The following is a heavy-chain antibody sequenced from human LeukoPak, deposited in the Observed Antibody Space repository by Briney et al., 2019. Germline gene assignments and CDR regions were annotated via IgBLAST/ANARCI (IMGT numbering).Heavy chain of an antibody. Sequence: GGSLILSCAASGFTFSDYYMSWIRQAPGKGLEWVSYISSSSSYTNYADSVKGRFTISRDNAKNSLYLQMNSLRAEDTAVYYCARAYSYGNYYYYGMDVWGQGTTVTVSS. D-gene: IGHD5-18*01. CDR1: GFTFSDYY. V-gene: IGHV3-11*06. J-gene: IGHJ6*02. CDR3: ARAYSYGNYYYYGMDV. CDR2: ISSSSSYT.